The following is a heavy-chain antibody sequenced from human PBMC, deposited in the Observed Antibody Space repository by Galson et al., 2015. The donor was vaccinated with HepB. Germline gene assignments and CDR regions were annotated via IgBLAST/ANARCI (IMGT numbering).Heavy chain of an antibody. V-gene: IGHV3-30*14. Sequence: SLRLSCAASGFPFSSYAMHWVRQAPGKGLGWVALISYDGGKKSYADSVKGRFSISRDNSKNTLYLQMNSLRVDDTAVYFCASGGLNHEYYFDYWGQG. CDR2: ISYDGGKK. CDR1: GFPFSSYA. CDR3: ASGGLNHEYYFDY. D-gene: IGHD1-14*01. J-gene: IGHJ4*02.